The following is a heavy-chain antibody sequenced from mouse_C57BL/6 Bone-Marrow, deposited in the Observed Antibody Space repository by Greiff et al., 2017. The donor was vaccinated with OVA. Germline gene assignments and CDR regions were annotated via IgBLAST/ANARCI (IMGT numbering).Heavy chain of an antibody. CDR2: ILPGSGST. CDR3: ARWEYYGIPYYFDY. D-gene: IGHD1-1*01. Sequence: VKLMESGAELMKPGASVKLSCKATGYTFTGYWIEWVKQRPGHGLEWIGEILPGSGSTNYNVKFKGKATFTADTSSNTAYMQLSSLTTEDSAIYYCARWEYYGIPYYFDYWGQGTTLTVSS. V-gene: IGHV1-9*01. J-gene: IGHJ2*01. CDR1: GYTFTGYW.